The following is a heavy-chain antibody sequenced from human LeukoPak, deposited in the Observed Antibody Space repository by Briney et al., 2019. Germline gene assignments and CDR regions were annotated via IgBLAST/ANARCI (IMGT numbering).Heavy chain of an antibody. CDR3: ASITMVRGKTD. D-gene: IGHD3-10*01. CDR2: ISRSSTYK. J-gene: IGHJ4*02. CDR1: GFTRSSYA. V-gene: IGHV3-21*01. Sequence: GGSLRLSCATSGFTRSSYAMNWVRQAPGKGLEWVSSISRSSTYKFYADSVKGRFTVSRDNAKNSLYLQMNSLRAEDTAVYYCASITMVRGKTDWGQGTLVTVSS.